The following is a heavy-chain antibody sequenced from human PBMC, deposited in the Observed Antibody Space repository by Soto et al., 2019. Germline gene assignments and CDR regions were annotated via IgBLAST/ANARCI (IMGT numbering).Heavy chain of an antibody. Sequence: GASVKVSCKASGGTFSSYAISWVRQAPGQGLEWMGGIIPIFGSTSYAQKFQGRVTMTRDTSTSTVYMELSSLRSEDTAVYYCARDYCSSTSCYFADFRGRSYYYGMDVWGQGTTVTVSS. CDR2: IIPIFGST. D-gene: IGHD2-2*01. CDR3: ARDYCSSTSCYFADFRGRSYYYGMDV. J-gene: IGHJ6*02. CDR1: GGTFSSYA. V-gene: IGHV1-69*05.